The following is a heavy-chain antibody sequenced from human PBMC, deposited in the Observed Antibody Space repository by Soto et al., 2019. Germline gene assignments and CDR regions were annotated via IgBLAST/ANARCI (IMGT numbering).Heavy chain of an antibody. CDR3: ARHRKYNWNDEGGYGMDV. J-gene: IGHJ6*02. CDR2: IIPIFGTA. D-gene: IGHD1-1*01. Sequence: QVQLVQSGAEVQKPGSSVKVSCKASGGTFSSYAISWVRQAPGQGLEWMGGIIPIFGTANYAQKFQGRVTITGDESTSTAYMELSSLRAEDTAVYYCARHRKYNWNDEGGYGMDVWGQGTTVTGSS. CDR1: GGTFSSYA. V-gene: IGHV1-69*01.